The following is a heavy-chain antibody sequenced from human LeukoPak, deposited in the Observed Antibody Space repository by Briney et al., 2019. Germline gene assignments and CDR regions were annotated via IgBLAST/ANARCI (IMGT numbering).Heavy chain of an antibody. Sequence: PSETLSLTCAVSGGSISSSHWWSWVRQPPGKGLEWIGEIYHSGSTNYNPSLKSRVTISVDKSKNQLSLKLSSVTAADTAVYYCARSSAAEGPTHNWFDPWGQGTLVTVPS. CDR1: GGSISSSHW. CDR2: IYHSGST. J-gene: IGHJ5*02. V-gene: IGHV4-4*02. D-gene: IGHD6-13*01. CDR3: ARSSAAEGPTHNWFDP.